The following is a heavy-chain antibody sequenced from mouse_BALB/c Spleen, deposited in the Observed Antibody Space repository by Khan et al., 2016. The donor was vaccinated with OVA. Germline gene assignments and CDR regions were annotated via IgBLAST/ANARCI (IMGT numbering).Heavy chain of an antibody. CDR1: GFSLSNYG. CDR2: IWGGGST. J-gene: IGHJ3*01. V-gene: IGHV2-9*02. CDR3: ARSYDYDVGGFAY. Sequence: QMQLEESGPGLVAPSQSLSITCTVSGFSLSNYGIHWVRQPPGKGLEWLGVIWGGGSTNYNSALMSRLSISKDNSKSQVFLQMNSLQTDDTAIYCCARSYDYDVGGFAYWGQGTLVTVSA. D-gene: IGHD2-4*01.